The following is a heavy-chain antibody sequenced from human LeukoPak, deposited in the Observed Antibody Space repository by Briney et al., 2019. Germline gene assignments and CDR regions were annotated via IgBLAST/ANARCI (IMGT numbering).Heavy chain of an antibody. V-gene: IGHV1-69*04. D-gene: IGHD5-12*01. J-gene: IGHJ4*02. CDR3: ARERVDIVATIWELPDY. Sequence: GASVKVSCKASGGTFSSYAISWVRQAPGQGLEWMGRIIPILGIANYAQKFQGRVTITADKSTSTAYMELSSLRSEDTAVYYCARERVDIVATIWELPDYWGQGTLVTVSS. CDR1: GGTFSSYA. CDR2: IIPILGIA.